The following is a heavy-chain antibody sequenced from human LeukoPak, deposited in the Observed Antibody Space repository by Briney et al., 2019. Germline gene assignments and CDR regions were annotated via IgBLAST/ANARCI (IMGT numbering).Heavy chain of an antibody. J-gene: IGHJ4*02. CDR1: GGSFSGYY. CDR2: INHSGST. Sequence: PSETLSLTCAVYGGSFSGYYWSWIRQPPGKGLEWIGEINHSGSTNYNPSLKSRITISVDTSKNQFSLKVSSVTAADTAVYYCARGDNSGYVYWGQGVLVTVSS. D-gene: IGHD5-12*01. CDR3: ARGDNSGYVY. V-gene: IGHV4-34*01.